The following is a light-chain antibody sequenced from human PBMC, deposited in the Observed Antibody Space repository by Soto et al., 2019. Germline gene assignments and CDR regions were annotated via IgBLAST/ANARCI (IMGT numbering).Light chain of an antibody. Sequence: IQLTQSPSTLSASVGDRVSITCRASQGISRWLAWYQHKPGKAPNLLIYKASVLESGVPSRFTLTITSLQPDDFATYYCQQYDSYSRTFGQGTKVEI. CDR3: QQYDSYSRT. CDR2: KAS. CDR1: QGISRW. V-gene: IGKV1-5*03. J-gene: IGKJ1*01.